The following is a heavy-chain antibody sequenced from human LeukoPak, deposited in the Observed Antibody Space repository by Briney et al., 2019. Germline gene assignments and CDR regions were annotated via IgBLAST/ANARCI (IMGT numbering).Heavy chain of an antibody. V-gene: IGHV3-11*04. J-gene: IGHJ4*02. D-gene: IGHD6-19*01. CDR2: ISSSGSTI. Sequence: GGSLRLSCAASGFTFSDYYMSWIRQAPGKGLEWVSYISSSGSTIYYADSVKGRFTISRDNAKNSLYLQMNSLRAEDTAVYYCASALRLRPGIAVAPIDYWGQGPLVTVSS. CDR3: ASALRLRPGIAVAPIDY. CDR1: GFTFSDYY.